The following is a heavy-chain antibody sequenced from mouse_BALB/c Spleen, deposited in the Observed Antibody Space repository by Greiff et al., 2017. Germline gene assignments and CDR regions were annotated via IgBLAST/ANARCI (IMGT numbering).Heavy chain of an antibody. Sequence: QVQLQQSGAELARPGASVTMSCKASGYTFTSYTMHWVHQRPGQGLEWIGYINPSSGYTNYNHKFKDKTTLTADKSSSTAYMQLSILTSEDSAVYYCSRAASLREAWFDYWGQGTTVTVSA. D-gene: IGHD3-2*02. CDR2: INPSSGYT. CDR1: GYTFTSYT. V-gene: IGHV1-4*01. CDR3: SRAASLREAWFDY. J-gene: IGHJ2*01.